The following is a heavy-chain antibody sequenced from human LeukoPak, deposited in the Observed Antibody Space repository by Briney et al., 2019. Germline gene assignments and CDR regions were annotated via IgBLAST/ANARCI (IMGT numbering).Heavy chain of an antibody. CDR2: ISGSGGGT. D-gene: IGHD3-22*01. J-gene: IGHJ4*02. CDR3: AKDRPKGYYDSSGSFDY. V-gene: IGHV3-23*01. CDR1: GFTFSSYA. Sequence: QAGGSLRLSCAASGFTFSSYAMSWVRQAPGKGLEWVSAISGSGGGTYYADSVKGRFTISRDNSKNTLYLQMNSLRAEDTAVYYCAKDRPKGYYDSSGSFDYWGQGTLVTVSS.